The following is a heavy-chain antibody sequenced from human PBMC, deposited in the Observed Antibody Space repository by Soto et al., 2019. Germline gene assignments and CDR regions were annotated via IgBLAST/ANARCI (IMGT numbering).Heavy chain of an antibody. CDR2: ISGSGGST. J-gene: IGHJ4*02. CDR1: GGSISSYY. Sequence: PSETLSLTCTVSGGSISSYYWSWIRQPPGKGLEWVSAISGSGGSTYYADSVKGRFTISRDNSKNTLYLQMNSLRAEDTALYYCARGRYCSGGRCYFDYWGQGTPVTVSS. D-gene: IGHD2-15*01. V-gene: IGHV3-23*01. CDR3: ARGRYCSGGRCYFDY.